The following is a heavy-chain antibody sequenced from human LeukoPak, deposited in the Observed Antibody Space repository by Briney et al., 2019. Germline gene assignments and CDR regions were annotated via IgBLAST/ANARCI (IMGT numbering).Heavy chain of an antibody. CDR1: GGSISSYY. J-gene: IGHJ4*02. V-gene: IGHV4-59*01. CDR3: AREPNYDFWSDSIQPGYFDY. Sequence: PSETLSLTCTVSGGSISSYYWSWIRQPPGKGLEWVGYIYYSGSTNYNPSLKSRVTISVDTSKNQFSLKLSSVTAADTAVYYCAREPNYDFWSDSIQPGYFDYWGRGTLVTVSS. CDR2: IYYSGST. D-gene: IGHD3-3*01.